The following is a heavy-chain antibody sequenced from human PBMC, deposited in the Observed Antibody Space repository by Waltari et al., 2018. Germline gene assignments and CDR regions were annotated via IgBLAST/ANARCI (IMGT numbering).Heavy chain of an antibody. CDR2: IKSKTDGETT. CDR3: TTDFAGV. CDR1: GLTFSDAW. J-gene: IGHJ4*02. D-gene: IGHD3-10*01. V-gene: IGHV3-15*01. Sequence: EVQLVESGGGLVKHGGSLRLSCAVSGLTFSDAWMSWVRQAPGKGLEWVGHIKSKTDGETTNYAAPVKGRFTISRVDSKNTLYLQMNSLKTEDTALYYCTTDFAGVWGQGTLVTVSS.